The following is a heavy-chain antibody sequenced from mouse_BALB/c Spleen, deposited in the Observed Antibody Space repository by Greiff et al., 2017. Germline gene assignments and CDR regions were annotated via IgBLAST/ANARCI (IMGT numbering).Heavy chain of an antibody. D-gene: IGHD2-3*01. CDR1: GFTFSSYT. V-gene: IGHV5-12-2*01. CDR3: ARHDGYYVDYAMDY. CDR2: ISNGGGST. J-gene: IGHJ4*01. Sequence: EVQLVESGGGLVQPGGSLKLSCAASGFTFSSYTMSWVRQTPEKRLEWVAYISNGGGSTYYPDTVKGRFTISRDNAKNTLYLQMSSLKSEDTAMYYCARHDGYYVDYAMDYWGQGTSVTVSS.